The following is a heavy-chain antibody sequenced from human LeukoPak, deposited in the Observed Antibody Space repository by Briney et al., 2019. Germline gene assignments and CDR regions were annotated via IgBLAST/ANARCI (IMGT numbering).Heavy chain of an antibody. J-gene: IGHJ4*02. CDR2: INPSGGST. D-gene: IGHD5-24*01. CDR1: GYTLTSYY. V-gene: IGHV1-46*01. CDR3: ASRDGYNSYYFDY. Sequence: ASVKVSCKASGYTLTSYYMHWVRQAPGQGLEWMGVINPSGGSTSYAQKFQRRVTMTRDTSTSTVYMELSSLRSEDTAVYYCASRDGYNSYYFDYWGQGTLVTVSS.